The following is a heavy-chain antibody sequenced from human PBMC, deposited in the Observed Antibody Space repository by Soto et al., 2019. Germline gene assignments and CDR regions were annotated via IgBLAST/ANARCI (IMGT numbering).Heavy chain of an antibody. CDR3: AREGASGFGMDV. J-gene: IGHJ6*02. CDR1: GGSIRSYY. Sequence: SETLSLTCTVSGGSIRSYYWSWIRQPAGKPLEWIGRIYTSGSTNYNPSLKSRVTMSVDTSKNQFSLNLSSVTAADTAVYYCAREGASGFGMDVWGQGTTVTVSS. V-gene: IGHV4-4*07. CDR2: IYTSGST. D-gene: IGHD1-26*01.